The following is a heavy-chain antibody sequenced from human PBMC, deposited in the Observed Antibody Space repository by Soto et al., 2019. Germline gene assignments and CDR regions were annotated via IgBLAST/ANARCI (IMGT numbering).Heavy chain of an antibody. Sequence: GGSLRLSCAASGFTFSSYGMHWVRQAPGKGLEWVAVIWYDGSNKYYADSVKGRFTISRDNSKNTLYLQMNSLRAEDTAVYYCARDHRTYYYGSGSYWGYYYYYYMDVWGKGTTVTVSS. CDR1: GFTFSSYG. CDR2: IWYDGSNK. CDR3: ARDHRTYYYGSGSYWGYYYYYYMDV. D-gene: IGHD3-10*01. V-gene: IGHV3-33*01. J-gene: IGHJ6*03.